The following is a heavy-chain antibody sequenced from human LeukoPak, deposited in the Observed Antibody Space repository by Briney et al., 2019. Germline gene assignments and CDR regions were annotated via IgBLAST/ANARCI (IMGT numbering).Heavy chain of an antibody. V-gene: IGHV3-15*01. J-gene: IGHJ4*02. CDR1: GFTFSNAW. CDR3: TTGTHDSSGYYQGY. D-gene: IGHD3-22*01. CDR2: IKSKTDGGTT. Sequence: GGSLRLPCAASGFTFSNAWMSWVRQAPGKGLEWVGRIKSKTDGGTTDYAAPVKGRFTISRDDSKNTLYLQMNSLKTEDTAVYYCTTGTHDSSGYYQGYWGQGTLITVSS.